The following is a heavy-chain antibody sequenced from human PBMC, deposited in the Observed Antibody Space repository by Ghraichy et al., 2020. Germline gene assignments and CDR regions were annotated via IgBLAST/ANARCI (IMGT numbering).Heavy chain of an antibody. V-gene: IGHV3-23*01. Sequence: GGSLRLSCAASGFTFSSYAMSWVRQAPGKGLEWVSAISGSGGSTYYADSVKGRFTISRDNSKNTLYLQMNSLRAEDTAVYYCAKVGYYDSSGYYYFYYYYGMDVWGQGTTVTVSS. J-gene: IGHJ6*02. CDR2: ISGSGGST. CDR3: AKVGYYDSSGYYYFYYYYGMDV. CDR1: GFTFSSYA. D-gene: IGHD3-22*01.